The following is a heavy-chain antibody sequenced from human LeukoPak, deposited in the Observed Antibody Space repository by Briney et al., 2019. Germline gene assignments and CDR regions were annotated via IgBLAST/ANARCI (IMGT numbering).Heavy chain of an antibody. CDR1: GFTFSSYG. CDR2: ISYDGSNK. Sequence: GGSLRLSCAASGFTFSSYGMHWVRQAPGKGLEWVAVISYDGSNKYYADSVKGRFTISRDNSKNTLYLQMNSLRAEDTAVYYCAKDKTVVVVAATFGPIDYWGQGTLVTVSP. J-gene: IGHJ4*02. V-gene: IGHV3-30*18. D-gene: IGHD2-15*01. CDR3: AKDKTVVVVAATFGPIDY.